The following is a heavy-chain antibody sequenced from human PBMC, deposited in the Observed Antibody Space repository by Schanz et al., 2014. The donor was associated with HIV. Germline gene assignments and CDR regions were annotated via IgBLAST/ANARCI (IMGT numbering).Heavy chain of an antibody. Sequence: VQLVESGGGLIQPGGSRRLSCAASGFIFSGYWMSWVRQAPGKGLEWVSVIGHDGTYNVYTDSVKGRFTVSRDNSKNTLFLSMNNLRADDTAVYYCARDLRMGKYFDYWGQGVLVTVSS. D-gene: IGHD7-27*01. J-gene: IGHJ4*02. CDR2: IGHDGTYN. CDR1: GFIFSGYW. CDR3: ARDLRMGKYFDY. V-gene: IGHV3-33*08.